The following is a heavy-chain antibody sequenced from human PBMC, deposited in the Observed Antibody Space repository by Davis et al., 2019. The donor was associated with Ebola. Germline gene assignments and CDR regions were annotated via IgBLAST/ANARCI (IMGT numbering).Heavy chain of an antibody. CDR1: GGYISGYY. J-gene: IGHJ6*02. CDR2: LYHGGGT. D-gene: IGHD2-21*02. Sequence: MPGGSLRLSCTVSGGYISGYYWSWIRQPPGKGLEWIGNLYHGGGTNYSPSLKSRLTISVDTSKNQFSLELISVTAADTAVYYCARGGVTPPYYYYGMDVWGQGTTVTVSS. V-gene: IGHV4-59*01. CDR3: ARGGVTPPYYYYGMDV.